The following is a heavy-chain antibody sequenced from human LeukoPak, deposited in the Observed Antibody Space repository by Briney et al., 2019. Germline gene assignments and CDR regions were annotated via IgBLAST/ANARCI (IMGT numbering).Heavy chain of an antibody. Sequence: SETLSLTCTVSAGSISSSSYYWDWARQPPGKGLEWIGNVYYGGNTYYNSSLESRVTISVDMSKNQFSLKLSSLTAADTAVYYCARQSADYFYHYLDVWGKGTSVTVSS. V-gene: IGHV4-39*01. J-gene: IGHJ6*03. CDR2: VYYGGNT. CDR3: ARQSADYFYHYLDV. CDR1: AGSISSSSYY.